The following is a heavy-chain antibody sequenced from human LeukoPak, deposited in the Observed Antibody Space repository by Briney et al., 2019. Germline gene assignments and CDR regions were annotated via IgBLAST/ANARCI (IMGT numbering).Heavy chain of an antibody. V-gene: IGHV4-39*07. Sequence: SETLSLTCSVSGASYSSSTDSWGWIRQPPGKGLEWIGTIYYSGRSYYNPSLTSRVTMSADTSKNQFSLRLNSVTAADTAVYYCARQRGQAGDPVGYWGQGTLVTVPS. CDR1: GASYSSSTDS. CDR3: ARQRGQAGDPVGY. J-gene: IGHJ4*02. CDR2: IYYSGRS. D-gene: IGHD2-21*02.